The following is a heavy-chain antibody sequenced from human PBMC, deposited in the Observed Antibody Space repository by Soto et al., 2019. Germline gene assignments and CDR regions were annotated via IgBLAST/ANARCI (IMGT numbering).Heavy chain of an antibody. CDR1: GFTFSSYW. CDR2: IKSDASTI. J-gene: IGHJ4*02. D-gene: IGHD1-26*01. Sequence: EVQLVESGGGLVQPGGSLRLSCAASGFTFSSYWMHWVRQVPGKGLVWVSRIKSDASTIMYADSVKGRFTISRDNAKNTLYLQANRLRAEDTAVYYCVRGGSANYYGLFDSWGQGTLVTVSS. CDR3: VRGGSANYYGLFDS. V-gene: IGHV3-74*03.